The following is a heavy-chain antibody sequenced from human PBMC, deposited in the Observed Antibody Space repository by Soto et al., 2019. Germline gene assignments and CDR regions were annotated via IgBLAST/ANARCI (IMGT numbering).Heavy chain of an antibody. CDR3: ARIPSP. J-gene: IGHJ5*02. D-gene: IGHD2-21*01. V-gene: IGHV4-30-2*01. Sequence: SETLSLTCTVSGGSVSSGSYYWSWIRQPPGKGLECVGYIYHSGNIYYNPSLKSRVTISVDRSKNQFSLKLSSVTAADTAVYYCARIPSPWGQGTLVTVSS. CDR1: GGSVSSGSYY. CDR2: IYHSGNI.